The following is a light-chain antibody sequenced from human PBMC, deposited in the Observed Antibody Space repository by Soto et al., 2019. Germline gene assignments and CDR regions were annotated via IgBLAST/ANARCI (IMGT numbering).Light chain of an antibody. Sequence: QSALTQPPSASGSLGQSVTISCTGTCSDVGGYNYVSWYQQHPGKAPKLMISEVSKRPSGVPDRFSGSKSGNTASLTVSGLQAEDEADYYCSSFAGNNNLVFGGGTKLTVL. CDR1: CSDVGGYNY. J-gene: IGLJ2*01. CDR3: SSFAGNNNLV. V-gene: IGLV2-8*01. CDR2: EVS.